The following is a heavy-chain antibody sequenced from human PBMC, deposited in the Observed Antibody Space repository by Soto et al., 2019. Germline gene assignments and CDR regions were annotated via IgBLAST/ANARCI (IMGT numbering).Heavy chain of an antibody. CDR3: ARSSSGWYGGFDY. Sequence: QVQLQESGPGLVKPSETLSLTCTVSGGSISSYYWSWIRQPPGKGLEWIGYIYYSGSTNYNPSRKSRVTISVDTSKNQFSLKLSSVTAADTAVYYCARSSSGWYGGFDYWGQGTLVTVSS. J-gene: IGHJ4*02. CDR1: GGSISSYY. V-gene: IGHV4-59*01. D-gene: IGHD6-19*01. CDR2: IYYSGST.